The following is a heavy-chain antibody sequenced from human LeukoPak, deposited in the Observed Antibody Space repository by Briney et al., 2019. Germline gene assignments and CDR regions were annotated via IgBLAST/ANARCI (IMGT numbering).Heavy chain of an antibody. D-gene: IGHD3-22*01. Sequence: SETLSLTCTVSGYSISSGYFWGWLRQPPGKGLEWIGSIYHSGSTYYNPSLKSRVTISVDTSKNQFSLKLSSVTAADTAVYFCARGPYSYDSSGAFDIWGQGTMVTVSS. V-gene: IGHV4-38-2*02. CDR2: IYHSGST. CDR3: ARGPYSYDSSGAFDI. J-gene: IGHJ3*02. CDR1: GYSISSGYF.